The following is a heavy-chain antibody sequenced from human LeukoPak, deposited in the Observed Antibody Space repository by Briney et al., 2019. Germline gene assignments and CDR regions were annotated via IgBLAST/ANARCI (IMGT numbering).Heavy chain of an antibody. CDR2: TNRRGDIT. J-gene: IGHJ5*01. CDR1: GFTFSSYE. CDR3: ARKGLGGELGGFDS. V-gene: IGHV3-20*01. D-gene: IGHD1-7*01. Sequence: GGSLRLSCAASGFTFSSYEMNWVRQVPGKGLEWVSGTNRRGDITGYADFVKGRFTTSRDNAKNSLYLQMNSLRVEDTALYHCARKGLGGELGGFDSWGQGTLVTVSS.